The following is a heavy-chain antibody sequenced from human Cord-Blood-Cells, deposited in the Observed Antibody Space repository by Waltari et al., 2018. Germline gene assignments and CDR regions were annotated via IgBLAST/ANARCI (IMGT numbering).Heavy chain of an antibody. CDR3: ARDTWFGELFDY. J-gene: IGHJ4*02. V-gene: IGHV3-7*01. CDR2: IKQDGSRK. Sequence: EVQLVESGGGLVQPGGSLRLSCAASGFTFSSYWMSWVRQGPGNGGEWVANIKQDGSRKDEVDSVKGRVTISRDNAKNTLYLQMNSLRAEDTAVYYCARDTWFGELFDYWGQGTLVTVSS. D-gene: IGHD3-10*01. CDR1: GFTFSSYW.